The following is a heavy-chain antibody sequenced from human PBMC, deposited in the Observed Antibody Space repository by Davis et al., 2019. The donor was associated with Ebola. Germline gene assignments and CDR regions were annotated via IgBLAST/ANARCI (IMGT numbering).Heavy chain of an antibody. Sequence: PGGSLKLSCTVSGGSISSYYWSWIRQPAGKGLEWIGRIYTSGSTNYNPSLKSRVTMSVDTSKNQFSLKLSSVTAADTAVYYCAKGSLYGSRSITAGMDVWGQGTTVTVSS. D-gene: IGHD4-17*01. J-gene: IGHJ6*02. CDR3: AKGSLYGSRSITAGMDV. V-gene: IGHV4-4*07. CDR1: GGSISSYY. CDR2: IYTSGST.